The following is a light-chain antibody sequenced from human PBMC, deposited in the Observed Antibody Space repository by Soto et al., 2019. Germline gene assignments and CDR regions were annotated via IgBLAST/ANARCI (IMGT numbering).Light chain of an antibody. Sequence: QAVVTQEPSLTVSPGGTVTLTCASSTGAVTSAYYPNWFQQKPGEAPTTLIYSTGNKHTWTPARFSGSLLGGKAALTLSGVQPGDEAEYYCLLYYGGAWVFGGGTKLTVL. V-gene: IGLV7-43*01. CDR3: LLYYGGAWV. CDR2: STG. CDR1: TGAVTSAYY. J-gene: IGLJ3*02.